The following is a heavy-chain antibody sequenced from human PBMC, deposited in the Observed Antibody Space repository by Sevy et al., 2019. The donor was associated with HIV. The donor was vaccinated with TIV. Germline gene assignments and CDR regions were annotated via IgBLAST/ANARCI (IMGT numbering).Heavy chain of an antibody. V-gene: IGHV1-24*01. CDR1: GYTLTELS. Sequence: ASVKVSCKVSGYTLTELSMHWVRQAPGKGLEWMGGFDREDRETIYAQKFQGRVTMTEDTSTDTAYMELSSLRSEDTAVYYCATGGGYYDSSGYGAFDIWGQGTMVTVSS. D-gene: IGHD3-22*01. CDR2: FDREDRET. J-gene: IGHJ3*02. CDR3: ATGGGYYDSSGYGAFDI.